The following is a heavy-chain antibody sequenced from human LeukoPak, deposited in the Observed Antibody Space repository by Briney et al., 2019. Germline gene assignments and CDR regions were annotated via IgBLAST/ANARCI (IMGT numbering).Heavy chain of an antibody. J-gene: IGHJ4*02. CDR3: ARRRYYGSGSSYFYDS. D-gene: IGHD3-10*01. V-gene: IGHV5-51*01. CDR1: EYSFDTYW. CDR2: IYPGDSET. Sequence: GESLKISCRGSEYSFDTYWIGWVRQIPGKGLEWMGIIYPGDSETSYSPSFQGQITISADKSISTAYLQWSSLRASDTAMYFCARRRYYGSGSSYFYDSWGQGTLVTVSS.